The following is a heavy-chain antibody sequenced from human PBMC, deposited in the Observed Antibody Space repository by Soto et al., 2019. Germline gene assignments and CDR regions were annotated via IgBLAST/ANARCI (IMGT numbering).Heavy chain of an antibody. CDR1: EFTFSNYP. V-gene: IGHV3-23*01. CDR2: ISATGGAT. Sequence: EVQLLESGGGLVQPGGSLRLSCTASEFTFSNYPMTWVRQPPGKGLEWVSTISATGGATLYADSVRGRFTVSRDNSKTTLYRQMPNLRADDTAVYFCAKEMIASTMADFFDSWGPGTLVTVSS. CDR3: AKEMIASTMADFFDS. D-gene: IGHD2-21*01. J-gene: IGHJ4*02.